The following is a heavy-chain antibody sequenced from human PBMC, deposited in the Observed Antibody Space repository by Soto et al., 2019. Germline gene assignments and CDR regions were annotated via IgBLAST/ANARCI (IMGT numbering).Heavy chain of an antibody. D-gene: IGHD2-2*01. J-gene: IGHJ6*01. CDR2: ISYDGSNK. CDR3: ARDASSKVLWYDYYGMDV. V-gene: IGHV3-30-3*01. CDR1: GFTFSSYA. Sequence: QVQLVESGGGVVQPGRSLRLSCAASGFTFSSYAMHWVRQAPGKGLEWVAVISYDGSNKYYADSVKGRFTISRDNSKNTLYLQMNSLRAEDTAVYYCARDASSKVLWYDYYGMDVW.